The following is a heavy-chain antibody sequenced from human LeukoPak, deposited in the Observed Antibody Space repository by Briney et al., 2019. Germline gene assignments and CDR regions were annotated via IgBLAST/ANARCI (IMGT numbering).Heavy chain of an antibody. J-gene: IGHJ4*02. CDR2: ISGSGTST. CDR1: GFTFSSYA. Sequence: GGSLRLSCAASGFTFSSYALSWVRQAPGKGLEWVSAISGSGTSTYYADSVKVRFTISRDNSKNTLYLQMNSLRAEDTAVYYCAKLRFGYSYGSPVDYWGQGTLVTVSS. V-gene: IGHV3-23*01. D-gene: IGHD5-18*01. CDR3: AKLRFGYSYGSPVDY.